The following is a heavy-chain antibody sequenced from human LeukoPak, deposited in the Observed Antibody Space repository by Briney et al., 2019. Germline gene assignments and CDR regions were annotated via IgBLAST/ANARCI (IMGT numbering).Heavy chain of an antibody. V-gene: IGHV4-30-2*03. CDR2: IDSTGST. Sequence: SETLSLTCAVSGVSVNNGGYSWSWVRQSPGMGLEWIGFIDSTGSTSYNPSLKSRVTISVDTSKDQFSLKLTSVTAADTAVYYCARPPGIAAAWFDPWGQGTLVTVSS. D-gene: IGHD6-13*01. J-gene: IGHJ5*02. CDR1: GVSVNNGGYS. CDR3: ARPPGIAAAWFDP.